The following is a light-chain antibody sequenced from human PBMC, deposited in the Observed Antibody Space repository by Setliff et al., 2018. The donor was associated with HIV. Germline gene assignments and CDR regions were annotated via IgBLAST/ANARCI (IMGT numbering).Light chain of an antibody. Sequence: QSALTQPPSVSSSPGQSVTISCTGTSSDVGYDNRVSWFQQPPGAVPRLMIFEVSSRPSGVPDRFSGSKSGNTASLTISGRQADVEGDYYGASRRVGSTPYVGASGTKGTV. J-gene: IGLJ1*01. CDR1: SSDVGYDNR. V-gene: IGLV2-18*02. CDR2: EVS. CDR3: ASRRVGSTPYV.